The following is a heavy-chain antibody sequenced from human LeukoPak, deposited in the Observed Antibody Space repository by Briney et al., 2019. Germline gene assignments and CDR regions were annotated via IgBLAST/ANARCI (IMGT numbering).Heavy chain of an antibody. D-gene: IGHD6-19*01. CDR3: ASTDLPGYSSGYYYYYYYMDV. CDR2: IYYSGST. J-gene: IGHJ6*03. V-gene: IGHV4-59*01. CDR1: GDSISGFY. Sequence: PSETLSLTCTVSGDSISGFYWSWIRQAAGKGLEWIGYIYYSGSTNYNPSLKSRVTISVDTSKNQFSLKLSSVTAADTAVYYCASTDLPGYSSGYYYYYYYMDVWGKGTTVTVSS.